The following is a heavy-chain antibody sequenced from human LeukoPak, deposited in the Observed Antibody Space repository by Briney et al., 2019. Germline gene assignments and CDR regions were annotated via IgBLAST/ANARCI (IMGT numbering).Heavy chain of an antibody. CDR1: GGSISSYY. CDR3: ARGGRDGYTLYPFDY. J-gene: IGHJ4*02. Sequence: RPSETLSLTCTVSGGSISSYYRSWIRQPPGKGLEWIGYIYYSGRTNYNPSLKSRVTISVDTSKNQLSLKLSSVTAADTAVYYCARGGRDGYTLYPFDYWGQGTLVTVSS. CDR2: IYYSGRT. V-gene: IGHV4-59*08. D-gene: IGHD5-24*01.